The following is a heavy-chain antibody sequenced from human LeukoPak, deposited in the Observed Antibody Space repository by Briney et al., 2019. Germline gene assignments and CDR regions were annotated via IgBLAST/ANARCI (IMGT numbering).Heavy chain of an antibody. V-gene: IGHV3-64D*06. CDR3: VKDLYKGDSASWYFFHY. CDR2: ISANGGST. Sequence: ETLSLTCTVSGGSISSYYWSWLRQPPGKGLEYVSAISANGGSTYYADSVKGRFTTSRDNSKNTVYLQMSSQRAEDTAMYQCVKDLYKGDSASWYFFHYWGQGTLVTVSS. J-gene: IGHJ4*02. D-gene: IGHD6-13*01. CDR1: GGSISSYY.